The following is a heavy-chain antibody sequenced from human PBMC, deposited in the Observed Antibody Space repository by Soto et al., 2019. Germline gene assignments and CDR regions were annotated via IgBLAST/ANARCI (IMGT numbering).Heavy chain of an antibody. Sequence: QVQLVQSGAEVKKPGASVKVSFKASGYTLTRYDFNWVRQATGQGLEWMGWMNPNSGNTGYAQKFQGRVTMTRNTSISTAYMELSSLRAEDTAVYYCARTLYGDNVDYWGQGTLVTVSS. J-gene: IGHJ4*02. V-gene: IGHV1-8*01. CDR1: GYTLTRYD. CDR3: ARTLYGDNVDY. CDR2: MNPNSGNT. D-gene: IGHD4-17*01.